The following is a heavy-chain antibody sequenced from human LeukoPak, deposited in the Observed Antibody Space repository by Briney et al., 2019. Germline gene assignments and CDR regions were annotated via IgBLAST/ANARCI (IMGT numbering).Heavy chain of an antibody. J-gene: IGHJ3*02. CDR2: IYHSGST. D-gene: IGHD2-2*01. V-gene: IGHV4-38-2*01. CDR1: GYSISSGYH. CDR3: ANKGKYCSSTSCPPDGAFDI. Sequence: PSETLSLTCAVSGYSISSGYHWGWIRQPPGKGLEWIGSIYHSGSTYYNPSLKSRVTISVDTSKNQFSLKLSSVTAADTAVYYCANKGKYCSSTSCPPDGAFDIWGQGTMVTVSS.